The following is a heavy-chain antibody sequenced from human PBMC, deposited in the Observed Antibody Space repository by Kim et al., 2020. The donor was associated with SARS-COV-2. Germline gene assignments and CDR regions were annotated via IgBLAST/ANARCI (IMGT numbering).Heavy chain of an antibody. J-gene: IGHJ4*02. V-gene: IGHV3-64D*09. CDR2: ISGDGTRT. CDR1: GFPFSSYA. Sequence: GGSLRLSCAASGFPFSSYAMHWVRQAPGKGLVYVSAISGDGTRTYYAESVRGRFTISRDNSKSTLSLQMKSLRGDDTAIYFCVKNCGGDCYSNFWGLGTLVTVSS. D-gene: IGHD2-21*01. CDR3: VKNCGGDCYSNF.